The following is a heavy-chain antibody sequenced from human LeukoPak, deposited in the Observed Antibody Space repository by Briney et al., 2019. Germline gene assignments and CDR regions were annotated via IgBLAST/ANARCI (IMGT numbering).Heavy chain of an antibody. D-gene: IGHD2-21*01. V-gene: IGHV4-34*01. CDR2: INHSGST. Sequence: PSEALSLTCAVYGGSFSGYYWSWVRQPPGKGLEWIGEINHSGSTNYDPSLKSRVTISVDTSKNQFSLKLSSVTAADTAVYYCARGRLLRGYYYYYYMDVWGKGTTVTVSS. CDR1: GGSFSGYY. CDR3: ARGRLLRGYYYYYYMDV. J-gene: IGHJ6*03.